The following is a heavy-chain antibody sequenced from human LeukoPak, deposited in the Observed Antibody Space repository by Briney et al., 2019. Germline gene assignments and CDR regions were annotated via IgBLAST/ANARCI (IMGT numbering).Heavy chain of an antibody. CDR1: GFTFSSYG. D-gene: IGHD1-26*01. V-gene: IGHV3-30*02. J-gene: IGHJ4*02. CDR2: IRYDGSNK. Sequence: GGSLRLSCAASGFTFSSYGMHWVRQAPGKGLEWVAFIRYDGSNKYYADSVKGRFTISRDNSKNKLYLQMNSLRAEDTAVYYCAKEAYSGSLRSFDYWGQGTLVTVSS. CDR3: AKEAYSGSLRSFDY.